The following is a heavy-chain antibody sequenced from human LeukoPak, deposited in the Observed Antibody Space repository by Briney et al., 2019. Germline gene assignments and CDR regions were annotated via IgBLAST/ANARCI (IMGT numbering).Heavy chain of an antibody. CDR3: ARVRPPWYFEY. CDR2: IYYSGTT. V-gene: IGHV4-59*01. Sequence: SETLSLTCTVSGXSISSYYGSWIRQPPGKGLEWIGNIYYSGTTNYNPSLKSRVTISVDTSKNQFSLRLSSVTAADTAVYYCARVRPPWYFEYWGQGTLFTVSS. J-gene: IGHJ4*02. CDR1: GXSISSYY.